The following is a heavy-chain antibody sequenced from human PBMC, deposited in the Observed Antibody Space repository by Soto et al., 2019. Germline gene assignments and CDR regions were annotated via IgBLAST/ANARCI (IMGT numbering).Heavy chain of an antibody. D-gene: IGHD5-18*01. CDR1: AFTFSDYF. V-gene: IGHV3-11*01. Sequence: GGSLRLSCAASAFTFSDYFMSWIRQAPGKGLEWISYISNTGSAVYYLDSVRGRFTISRDNAKNSLHLQMNSLRVEDTAIYYCARSFKNGYAPFDYWGQGTLVTVSS. CDR3: ARSFKNGYAPFDY. J-gene: IGHJ4*02. CDR2: ISNTGSAV.